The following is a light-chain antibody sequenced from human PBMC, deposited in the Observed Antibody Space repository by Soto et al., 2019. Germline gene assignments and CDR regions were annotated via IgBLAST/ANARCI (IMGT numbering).Light chain of an antibody. V-gene: IGKV3-20*01. CDR3: QQYASSPT. CDR1: QRVSSGS. CDR2: GAS. J-gene: IGKJ1*01. Sequence: EIVLTQSPDTLSLSPGERGTLSCRASQRVSSGSLAWYQQKPGQAPRLLIYGASSRATGIPDRFSGSGSGTDLTLTISRLEPEDFAVYYCQQYASSPTFGQGTKVDIK.